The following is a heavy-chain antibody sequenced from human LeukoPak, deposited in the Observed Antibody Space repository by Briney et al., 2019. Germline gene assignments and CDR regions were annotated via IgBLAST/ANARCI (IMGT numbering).Heavy chain of an antibody. CDR3: ARSRFLEWLPDAFDI. V-gene: IGHV3-21*01. D-gene: IGHD3-3*01. CDR2: ISSSSSYI. J-gene: IGHJ3*02. CDR1: GFTFSSYS. Sequence: GGSLRLSCAASGFTFSSYSMNWVRQAPGKGLEWVSSISSSSSYIYYADSVRGRFTTSRDNAKNSLYLQMNSLRAEDTAVYYCARSRFLEWLPDAFDIWGQGTMVTVSS.